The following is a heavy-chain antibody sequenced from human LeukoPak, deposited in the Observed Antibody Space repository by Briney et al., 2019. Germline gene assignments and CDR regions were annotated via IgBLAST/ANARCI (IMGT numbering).Heavy chain of an antibody. Sequence: PGGSLRLSCAASGFTFSSYSMNWVRQAPGKGLEWVSYISSSSSTIYYADSVKGRFTISRDNAKNSLYLQMNSLRAEDTAVYYCAREGYYYDSSGYYYLFDYWGQGTLVTVSS. J-gene: IGHJ4*02. D-gene: IGHD3-22*01. CDR3: AREGYYYDSSGYYYLFDY. V-gene: IGHV3-48*04. CDR1: GFTFSSYS. CDR2: ISSSSSTI.